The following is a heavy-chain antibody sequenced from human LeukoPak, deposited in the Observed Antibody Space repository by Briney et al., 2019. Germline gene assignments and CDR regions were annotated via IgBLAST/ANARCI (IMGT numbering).Heavy chain of an antibody. Sequence: GGSLRLSCAASGFTFSSDAMSWVRQAPGKGLEWVSSISASGGSTNYADSVKGRFTISRDNSKNTLYLQMNSLRAEDTALYYCAKRIEADYWGQGTLVTVSS. CDR2: ISASGGST. CDR3: AKRIEADY. CDR1: GFTFSSDA. V-gene: IGHV3-23*01. J-gene: IGHJ4*02.